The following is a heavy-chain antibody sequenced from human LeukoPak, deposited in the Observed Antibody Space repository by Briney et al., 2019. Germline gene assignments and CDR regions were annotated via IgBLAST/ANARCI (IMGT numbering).Heavy chain of an antibody. CDR2: ISYDGSNK. D-gene: IGHD2-2*01. Sequence: PGGSLRLSCAASGFTFSSYGMHWVRQAPGKGLEWVAAISYDGSNKYYADSVKGRFTISRDNSKNTLYLQMNSLRAEDTAVYYCAKDQGYCSSTSCYVSGMDVWGQGTTVTVSS. CDR3: AKDQGYCSSTSCYVSGMDV. V-gene: IGHV3-30*18. CDR1: GFTFSSYG. J-gene: IGHJ6*02.